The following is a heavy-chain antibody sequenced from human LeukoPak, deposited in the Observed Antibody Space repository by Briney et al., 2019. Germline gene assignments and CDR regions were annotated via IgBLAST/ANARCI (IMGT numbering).Heavy chain of an antibody. CDR1: GVSITSGNYY. D-gene: IGHD3-22*01. V-gene: IGHV4-61*09. CDR3: ASLGVASVNYYFSG. Sequence: SETLSLTCTVSGVSITSGNYYWNWIRQPAGKGLEWIGHFYPTGTNYTPSLKRRITISANSSKNQSSLQVTSVTAADTAFYYCASLGVASVNYYFSGWGQGALVTVSS. CDR2: FYPTGT. J-gene: IGHJ4*02.